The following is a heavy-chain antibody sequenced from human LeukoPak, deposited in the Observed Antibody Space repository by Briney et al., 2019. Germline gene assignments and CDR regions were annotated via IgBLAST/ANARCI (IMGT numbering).Heavy chain of an antibody. D-gene: IGHD6-19*01. CDR3: ARSVAVAATNYDY. CDR1: GFTFSSYS. Sequence: PGGSLRLSCAASGFTFSSYSMNWVRQAPGKGLEWVSSISSSSSYIHYADSVKGRFTISRDNAKNSLYLQMNSLRAEDTAVYYCARSVAVAATNYDYWGQGTLVTVSS. V-gene: IGHV3-21*01. CDR2: ISSSSSYI. J-gene: IGHJ4*02.